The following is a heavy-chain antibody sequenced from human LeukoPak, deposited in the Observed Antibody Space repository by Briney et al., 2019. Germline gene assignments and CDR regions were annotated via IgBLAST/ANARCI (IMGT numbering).Heavy chain of an antibody. J-gene: IGHJ4*02. V-gene: IGHV3-21*01. Sequence: GGSLRLSCAASGFTFSSYSMNWVRQAPGKGLEWVSSISSSSSYIYYADSVKGRFTISRDNAKNSLYLQMNSLRAEDTAVYFCARDPVYDSSGYQYYFDYWGQGTLVTVSS. CDR1: GFTFSSYS. CDR3: ARDPVYDSSGYQYYFDY. D-gene: IGHD3-22*01. CDR2: ISSSSSYI.